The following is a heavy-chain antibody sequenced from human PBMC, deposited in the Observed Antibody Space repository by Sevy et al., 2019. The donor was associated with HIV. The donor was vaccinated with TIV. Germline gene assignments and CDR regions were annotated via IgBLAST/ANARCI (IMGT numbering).Heavy chain of an antibody. CDR3: ARALQDYYYGMDV. CDR1: GDSISSYY. CDR2: IYYSGST. J-gene: IGHJ6*02. Sequence: SETLSLTCTVSGDSISSYYWSWIRQPPVKGLEWIGYIYYSGSTNYNPSLKSRVAISKDTSKNQFSLKLSSVTAADTAVYYCARALQDYYYGMDVWGQGTTVTVSS. V-gene: IGHV4-59*01.